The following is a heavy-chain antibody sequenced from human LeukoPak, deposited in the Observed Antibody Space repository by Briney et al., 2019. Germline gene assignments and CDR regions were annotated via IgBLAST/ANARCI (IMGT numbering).Heavy chain of an antibody. CDR2: ISGDGVRT. CDR3: AKALDRAYYFDY. V-gene: IGHV3-43*02. J-gene: IGHJ4*02. D-gene: IGHD2-2*03. Sequence: GGSLRLSCVVPGFTFDDYAMHWVRQAPGRGLEWVSLISGDGVRTFYADSVKGRFTISRDNSRNSLYLQMNNLRTEDTAFYYCAKALDRAYYFDYWGQGTPVTVSS. CDR1: GFTFDDYA.